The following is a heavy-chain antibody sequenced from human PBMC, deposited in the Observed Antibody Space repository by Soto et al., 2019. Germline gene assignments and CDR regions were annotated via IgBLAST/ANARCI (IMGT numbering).Heavy chain of an antibody. CDR2: ISSSGTSA. J-gene: IGHJ4*02. D-gene: IGHD3-10*01. CDR1: GFTFSAVY. Sequence: QVQLEESGGGLVKPGGSLRLSCAASGFTFSAVYMSWIRQAPNKGLEYISYISSSGTSANYADSVKGRFTISRDNAKNSLYLQMNSRRAEDTAVYYCARDRGAGTGQYFDYWGQGALVTVSS. CDR3: ARDRGAGTGQYFDY. V-gene: IGHV3-11*05.